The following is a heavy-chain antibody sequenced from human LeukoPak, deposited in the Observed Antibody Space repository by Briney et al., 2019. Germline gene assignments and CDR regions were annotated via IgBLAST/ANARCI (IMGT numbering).Heavy chain of an antibody. V-gene: IGHV3-74*01. CDR3: AKDITGGSDYGDFWYAFDI. CDR2: INSDGIST. J-gene: IGHJ3*02. CDR1: GFTFSSYW. D-gene: IGHD4-17*01. Sequence: PGGSLRLSCAASGFTFSSYWMHWVRQAPGKGLVWVSRINSDGISTSYADSVKGRFTISRDNAKNSLYLQMNSLRAEDTALYYCAKDITGGSDYGDFWYAFDIWGQGTMVTVSS.